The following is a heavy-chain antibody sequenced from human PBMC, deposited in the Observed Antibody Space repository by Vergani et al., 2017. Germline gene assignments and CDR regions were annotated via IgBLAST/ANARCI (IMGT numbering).Heavy chain of an antibody. CDR1: GVSISSGSYY. D-gene: IGHD3-3*01. CDR2: IYTSGST. J-gene: IGHJ5*02. Sequence: QVQLHESGPGLVKPSETLSLICSVSGVSISSGSYYWSWIRQPAGKGLEWIGRIYTSGSTNYNPSLKSRVTMSVDTSKNQFSLKLSSVTAADTAVYYCARAGRFVAFDPWGQGTLVTVSS. CDR3: ARAGRFVAFDP. V-gene: IGHV4-61*02.